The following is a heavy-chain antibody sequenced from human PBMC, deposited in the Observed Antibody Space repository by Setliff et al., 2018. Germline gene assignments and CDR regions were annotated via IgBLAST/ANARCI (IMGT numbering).Heavy chain of an antibody. V-gene: IGHV3-11*04. CDR2: ISSSGSTI. Sequence: PGGSLRLSCAASGFTFSDYYMSWIRQAPGKGLEWVSYISSSGSTIYYADSVKGRFTISRDNAKNSLYLQMNSLRVEDTAVYYCARGDRWGYSYGPYYYGMDVWGQGTTVTVSS. D-gene: IGHD5-18*01. CDR1: GFTFSDYY. J-gene: IGHJ6*02. CDR3: ARGDRWGYSYGPYYYGMDV.